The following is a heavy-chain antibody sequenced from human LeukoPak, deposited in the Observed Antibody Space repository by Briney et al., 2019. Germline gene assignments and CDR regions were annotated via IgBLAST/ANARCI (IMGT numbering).Heavy chain of an antibody. CDR2: ISSSGSTI. CDR3: ARDLAGVRPN. J-gene: IGHJ4*02. V-gene: IGHV3-48*03. Sequence: GGSLRLSCAASGFTFSSYEMNWVRQAPGKGLEWVSYISSSGSTIYYADSVKGRFTISRDNAKNSLYLQMNSLRAEDTAVYYCARDLAGVRPNWGQGTLVTVSS. CDR1: GFTFSSYE. D-gene: IGHD3-10*01.